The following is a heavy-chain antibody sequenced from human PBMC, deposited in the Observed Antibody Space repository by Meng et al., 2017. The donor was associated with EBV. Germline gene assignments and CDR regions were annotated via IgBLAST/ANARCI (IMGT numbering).Heavy chain of an antibody. CDR2: FLPRLGAP. CDR1: GGPFRYYA. J-gene: IGHJ4*02. CDR3: ASESGRGYTPDY. V-gene: IGHV1-69*01. D-gene: IGHD3-10*01. Sequence: VQVVQAGAEVKKLGSSVKVSCKTSGGPFRYYAIRWVRQAPGQGLEWLGGFLPRLGAPNYAQKFHGRVKITADESTSTHYMDLSSLRSEDTAIYYCASESGRGYTPDYWGQGTLVTVSS.